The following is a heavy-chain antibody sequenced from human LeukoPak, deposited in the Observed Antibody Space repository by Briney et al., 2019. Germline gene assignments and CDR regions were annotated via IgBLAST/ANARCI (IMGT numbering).Heavy chain of an antibody. CDR2: ISSTGSPI. Sequence: GGSLRLSCAASGFTFSDYYMNWIRQAPGKGLEWVSYISSTGSPIYYTDSVKGRFTISRDNAKNSLYLQMNSLRAEDTAVYYCAKESSAYSSYYYYMDVWGKGTTVTVSS. J-gene: IGHJ6*03. CDR1: GFTFSDYY. CDR3: AKESSAYSSYYYYMDV. V-gene: IGHV3-11*04. D-gene: IGHD6-13*01.